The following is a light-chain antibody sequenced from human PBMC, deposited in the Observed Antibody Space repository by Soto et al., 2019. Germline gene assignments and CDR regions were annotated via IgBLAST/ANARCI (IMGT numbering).Light chain of an antibody. CDR3: QQTYSTPYT. V-gene: IGKV1-39*01. Sequence: DIQMTQSPSSLSTSVRDRVTITCRASQRISTYLNWFQQKPGKAPKLLIYAATSLQSGVPSRFSGSGSGTDFTLTISSLQPEDFATYYCQQTYSTPYTSGQGTRLEIK. CDR2: AAT. CDR1: QRISTY. J-gene: IGKJ2*01.